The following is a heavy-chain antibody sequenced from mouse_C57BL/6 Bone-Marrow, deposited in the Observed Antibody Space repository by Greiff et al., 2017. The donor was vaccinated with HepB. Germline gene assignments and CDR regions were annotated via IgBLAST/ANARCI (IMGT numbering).Heavy chain of an antibody. CDR3: ARHELRPFAY. CDR2: ISSGGSYT. CDR1: GFTFSSYG. J-gene: IGHJ3*01. V-gene: IGHV5-6*01. Sequence: EVQVVESGGDLVKPGGSLKLSCAASGFTFSSYGMSWVRQTPDKRLEWVATISSGGSYTYYPDSVKGRFTISRDNAKNTLYLQMSSLTSEDTAMYYCARHELRPFAYWGQGTLVTVSA. D-gene: IGHD1-2*01.